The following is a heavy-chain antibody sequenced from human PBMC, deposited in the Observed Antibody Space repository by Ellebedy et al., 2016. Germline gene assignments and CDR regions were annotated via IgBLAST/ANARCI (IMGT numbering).Heavy chain of an antibody. V-gene: IGHV4-59*08. CDR2: IYYSGST. Sequence: SETLSLTCSVSGGSISSFYWSWIRQPPRKGLEWIGNIYYSGSTNYNPSLKSRVSISVDTSKNQLSLKLNSVTDADTAVYYCARQYPSLRGGAFDIWGQGTMVTVSS. CDR3: ARQYPSLRGGAFDI. CDR1: GGSISSFY. J-gene: IGHJ3*02. D-gene: IGHD4-23*01.